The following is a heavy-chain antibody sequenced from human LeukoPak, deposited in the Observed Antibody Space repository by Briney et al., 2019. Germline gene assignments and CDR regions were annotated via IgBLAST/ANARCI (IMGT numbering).Heavy chain of an antibody. CDR2: ILHTGPT. J-gene: IGHJ4*02. CDR1: GVSITDNW. Sequence: SETLSLTCAVSGVSITDNWWSWVRQPPGKGLEWIGEILHTGPTNFNPSLKSRVTISMDKSKDQLSLRLNSVTAADTAIYYCVRGGTYYLPYWGQGILVTVSS. CDR3: VRGGTYYLPY. D-gene: IGHD1-26*01. V-gene: IGHV4-4*02.